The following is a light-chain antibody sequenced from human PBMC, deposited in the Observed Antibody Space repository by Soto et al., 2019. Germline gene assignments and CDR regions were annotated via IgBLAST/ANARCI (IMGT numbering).Light chain of an antibody. CDR1: SSDVGGYNY. CDR3: NSYTSSSVVV. CDR2: DVS. V-gene: IGLV2-14*01. J-gene: IGLJ2*01. Sequence: QPVLTQPASVSGSPGQSITISCTGTSSDVGGYNYVSWYQQHPGKAPKLMVYDVSNRPSGVSNRFSGTKSGNTASLTISGLQAEDEADYYCNSYTSSSVVVFGGGTKLTVL.